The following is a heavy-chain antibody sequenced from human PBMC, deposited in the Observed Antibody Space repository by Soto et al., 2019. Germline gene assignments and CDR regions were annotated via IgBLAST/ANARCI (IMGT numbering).Heavy chain of an antibody. CDR2: TSYVGAT. J-gene: IGHJ4*03. CDR3: APDTGGHPLNTFET. V-gene: IGHV4-31*03. Sequence: PSETLSLTCTVSGASLRATGHFLTWVRHPRGSGLESLGYTSYVGATFYPPTLQCRISISVDRCLSQFSLSLKSVTAADTAVYCFAPDTGGHPLNTFETWGHATVVTASS. D-gene: IGHD3-10*02. CDR1: GASLRATGHF.